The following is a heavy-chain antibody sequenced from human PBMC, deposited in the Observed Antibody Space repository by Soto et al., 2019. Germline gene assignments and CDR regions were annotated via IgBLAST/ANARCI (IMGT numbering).Heavy chain of an antibody. J-gene: IGHJ4*02. V-gene: IGHV4-59*01. Sequence: SETLSLTCTVSGGSISSYYWSWIRQPPGKGLEWIGYIYYSGSTNYNPSLKSRVTISVDTSKNQFSLKLSSVTDANTAVYYCASSHHYDFWSGYQPPFDSWGEGTLLTVYS. CDR3: ASSHHYDFWSGYQPPFDS. CDR2: IYYSGST. D-gene: IGHD3-3*01. CDR1: GGSISSYY.